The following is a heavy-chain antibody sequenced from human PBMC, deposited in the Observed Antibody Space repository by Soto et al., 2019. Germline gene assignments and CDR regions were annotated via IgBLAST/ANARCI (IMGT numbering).Heavy chain of an antibody. CDR3: ARSQRLLRGFGP. Sequence: QEHLQQWGAGLLKPTETLSLTCAVYGGSFSGHFWSWIRQSPGKGLEWIGEINQGGRTNCNPSLKSRVTMLLATSNNQFSLNLTSLTAADTAIYYCARSQRLLRGFGPWGQGTPVTVSS. J-gene: IGHJ5*02. V-gene: IGHV4-34*01. CDR1: GGSFSGHF. CDR2: INQGGRT.